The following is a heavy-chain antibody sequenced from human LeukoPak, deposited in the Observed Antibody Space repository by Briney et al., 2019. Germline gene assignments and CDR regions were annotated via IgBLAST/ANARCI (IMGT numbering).Heavy chain of an antibody. D-gene: IGHD1-20*01. V-gene: IGHV3-11*01. J-gene: IGHJ4*02. Sequence: AGGSLRLSCAASGFTFSDYYMSWIRQAPGKGLEWVSYISSSGSTIYYADPVKGRFTISRDNAKNSLYLQMNSLRAEDTAVYYCARGRYNWNAFDYWGQGTLVTVSS. CDR1: GFTFSDYY. CDR3: ARGRYNWNAFDY. CDR2: ISSSGSTI.